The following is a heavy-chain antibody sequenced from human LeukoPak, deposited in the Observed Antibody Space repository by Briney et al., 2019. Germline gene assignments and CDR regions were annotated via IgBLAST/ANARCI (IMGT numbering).Heavy chain of an antibody. CDR1: GFTFNNYG. V-gene: IGHV3-30*02. CDR2: IRYDGSNT. D-gene: IGHD4-11*01. Sequence: GGSLRLSCAASGFTFNNYGMHWVRQAPGKGLEWVTFIRYDGSNTYYADSVKGRFTISRDNANNTLYLQMSGLRAEDTAVYYCARGLQGIDYWGQGTLVTVSS. CDR3: ARGLQGIDY. J-gene: IGHJ4*02.